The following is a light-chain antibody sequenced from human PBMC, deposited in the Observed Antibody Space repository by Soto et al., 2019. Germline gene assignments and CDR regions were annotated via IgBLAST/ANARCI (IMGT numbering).Light chain of an antibody. Sequence: DIQMTQFPSSLSASVGDRVTITCRASQSISNYLNWYRQRPGKAPELLIFAASTLQRGAPSRFSGSESGSDFTLTISILQPEDFATYYCQQTYSIPYTFGQGSNLDIK. CDR3: QQTYSIPYT. CDR2: AAS. CDR1: QSISNY. J-gene: IGKJ2*01. V-gene: IGKV1-39*01.